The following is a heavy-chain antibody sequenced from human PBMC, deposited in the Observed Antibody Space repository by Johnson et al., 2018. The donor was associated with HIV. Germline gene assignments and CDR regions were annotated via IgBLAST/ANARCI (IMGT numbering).Heavy chain of an antibody. Sequence: VQLVESGGGLVQPGGSLRLSCAASGFTFSSYAMSWVRQAPGKGLEWVSAISGSGGSTYYADSVKGRFTISRDNSKSTLILQMNGLKDEETAIYYCARELRGPDAFDIWGQGTMVTVSS. J-gene: IGHJ3*02. CDR3: ARELRGPDAFDI. CDR2: ISGSGGST. V-gene: IGHV3-23*04. CDR1: GFTFSSYA.